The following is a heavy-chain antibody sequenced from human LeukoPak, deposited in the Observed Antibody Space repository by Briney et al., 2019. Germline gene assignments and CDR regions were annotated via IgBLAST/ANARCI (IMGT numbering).Heavy chain of an antibody. CDR3: ARSGYNWNFGAFYFDY. J-gene: IGHJ4*02. CDR2: INHSGST. CDR1: GGSFSGYY. V-gene: IGHV4-34*01. D-gene: IGHD1-7*01. Sequence: SETLSLTCAVYGGSFSGYYWSWIRQPPGKGLEWIGEINHSGSTNYNPSLKSRVTISVDTSKNQFSLKLSSVTAADTAVYYCARSGYNWNFGAFYFDYWGQGTLVTVSS.